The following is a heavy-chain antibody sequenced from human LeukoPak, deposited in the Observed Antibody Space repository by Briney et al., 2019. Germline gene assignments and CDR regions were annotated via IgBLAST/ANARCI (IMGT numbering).Heavy chain of an antibody. D-gene: IGHD4-23*01. CDR1: GFTFDDYG. J-gene: IGHJ4*02. V-gene: IGHV3-20*04. CDR3: VRDYPVVTPY. Sequence: GGSLRLSCAASGFTFDDYGMSWVRQAPGKGLELVSGSNWNGGSTGYADSVKVRFTISRENAKNSLYLQMNSLRAEDTAMYYCVRDYPVVTPYWGQGTLVSVSS. CDR2: SNWNGGST.